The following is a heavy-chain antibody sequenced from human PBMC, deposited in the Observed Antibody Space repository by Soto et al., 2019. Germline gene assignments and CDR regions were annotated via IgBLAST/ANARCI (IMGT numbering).Heavy chain of an antibody. CDR3: GRGRSGQIVVFY. D-gene: IGHD5-12*01. Sequence: ASVKVSWKASGYTFTGHYMHWVRQAPEQGPEWMGEIGPETGATRYAQKFRGRVTMTRDMSITTVYMELNNLSPDDTAVYYCGRGRSGQIVVFYWGQGTPVTVSS. V-gene: IGHV1-2*02. J-gene: IGHJ4*02. CDR2: IGPETGAT. CDR1: GYTFTGHY.